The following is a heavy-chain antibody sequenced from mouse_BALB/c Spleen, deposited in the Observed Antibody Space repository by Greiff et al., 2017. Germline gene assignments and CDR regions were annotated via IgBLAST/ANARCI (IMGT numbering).Heavy chain of an antibody. V-gene: IGHV1-14*01. CDR3: ARGGRYDWFAY. D-gene: IGHD2-14*01. Sequence: EVQLQQSGPELVKPGASVKMSCKASGFTFTSYVMHWVKQKPGQGLEWIGYINPYNDGTKYNEKFKGKATLTSDKSSSTAYMELSSLTSEDSAVYYCARGGRYDWFAYWGQGTLVTVSA. CDR2: INPYNDGT. CDR1: GFTFTSYV. J-gene: IGHJ3*01.